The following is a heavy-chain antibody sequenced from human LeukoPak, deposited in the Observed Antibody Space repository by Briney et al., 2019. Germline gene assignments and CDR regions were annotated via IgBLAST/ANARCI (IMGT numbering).Heavy chain of an antibody. V-gene: IGHV4-4*02. CDR2: MYLSGTT. CDR3: ARGGRATPFDY. D-gene: IGHD1-26*01. CDR1: GDSINSLDL. Sequence: SENLSLTCTVSGDSINSLDLWSWVRQPPGKRLEWIGEMYLSGTTHSNPSVKSRVTISVDTSKNQFSLKLSSVTAADTAVYYCARGGRATPFDYWGQGTLVTVSS. J-gene: IGHJ4*02.